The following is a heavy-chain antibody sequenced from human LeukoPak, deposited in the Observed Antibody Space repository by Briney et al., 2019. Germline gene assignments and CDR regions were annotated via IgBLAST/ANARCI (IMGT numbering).Heavy chain of an antibody. Sequence: ASIKVSCKASGYTFTDYYIHWVRQAPGQGLEWMGWINPNNGGTNYAQKFQGRVTMTRDTSISTAYMELSRLRSDDTAVYYCAREDTTVGYFDYWGQGTLVTVSS. CDR1: GYTFTDYY. D-gene: IGHD4-11*01. CDR2: INPNNGGT. V-gene: IGHV1-2*02. J-gene: IGHJ4*02. CDR3: AREDTTVGYFDY.